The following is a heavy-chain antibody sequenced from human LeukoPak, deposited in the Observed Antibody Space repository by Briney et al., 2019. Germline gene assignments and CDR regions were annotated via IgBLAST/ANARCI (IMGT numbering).Heavy chain of an antibody. CDR1: GFTSSRYA. J-gene: IGHJ4*02. Sequence: PGGSLRLSCAASGFTSSRYAMHWVRQASGKGLEGVAVIWYDGSNKNYVDSVKGRFTISRDNGKNTLYLQMNSLRAEDTAVYYCATVDTAMGSLQYWGQRILDSVSS. CDR2: IWYDGSNK. CDR3: ATVDTAMGSLQY. V-gene: IGHV3-30*02. D-gene: IGHD5-18*01.